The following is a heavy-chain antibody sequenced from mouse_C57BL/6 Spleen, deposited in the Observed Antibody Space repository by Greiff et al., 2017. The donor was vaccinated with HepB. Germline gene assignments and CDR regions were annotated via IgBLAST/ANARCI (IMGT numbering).Heavy chain of an antibody. CDR2: IYPGDGDT. V-gene: IGHV1-82*01. D-gene: IGHD4-1*01. Sequence: QVQLQQSGPELVKPGASVKISCKASGYAFSSSWMNWVKQRPGKGLEWIGRIYPGDGDTNYNGKFKGKATLTADKSSSTADMQLSSQTSEDSAVYFGARDVWGDYWGQGTSVTVSS. CDR1: GYAFSSSW. J-gene: IGHJ4*01. CDR3: ARDVWGDY.